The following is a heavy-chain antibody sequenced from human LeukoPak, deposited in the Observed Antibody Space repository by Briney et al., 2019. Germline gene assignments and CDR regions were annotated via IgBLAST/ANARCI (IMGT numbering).Heavy chain of an antibody. CDR2: IYYSGST. J-gene: IGHJ6*02. V-gene: IGHV4-61*01. CDR3: ARAEDDYGDYGDLDV. CDR1: GGSVSSGSYY. D-gene: IGHD4-17*01. Sequence: SETLSLTCTVSGGSVSSGSYYESWIRQPPGKGLEWIGYIYYSGSTNYNPSLKSRVTISVDTSKNQFSLKLSSVTAADTAVYYCARAEDDYGDYGDLDVWGQGTTVTVSS.